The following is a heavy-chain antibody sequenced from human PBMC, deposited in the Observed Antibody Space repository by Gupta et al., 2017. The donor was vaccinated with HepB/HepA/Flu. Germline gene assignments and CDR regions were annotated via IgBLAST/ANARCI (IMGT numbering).Heavy chain of an antibody. J-gene: IGHJ4*02. CDR1: GGSFSGYY. CDR3: ARGGSYLDIDD. V-gene: IGHV4-34*01. CDR2: INHSGST. Sequence: QVQLQQWCAGLLKPSETLSLTCAVYGGSFSGYYWSWIRQPPGKGLEWIGEINHSGSTNYNPALKSRVTISVDTSKIQFSLKLSSVTAADTAVYYGARGGSYLDIDDWGQGTLVTVSS. D-gene: IGHD2/OR15-2a*01.